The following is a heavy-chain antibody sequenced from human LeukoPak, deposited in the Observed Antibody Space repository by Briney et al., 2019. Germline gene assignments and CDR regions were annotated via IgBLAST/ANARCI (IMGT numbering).Heavy chain of an antibody. J-gene: IGHJ6*03. CDR1: GYTFTGFY. Sequence: ASVKVSCKASGYTFTGFYMHWVRQAPEQGLEWMGWINPNSGDTNYAQKFQGRVTMTRDTSISTAYMELSRLRSDDTAVYYCARDRGVDYCSGGSCSHYYYYMDVWGKGTTVTISS. D-gene: IGHD2-15*01. CDR3: ARDRGVDYCSGGSCSHYYYYMDV. CDR2: INPNSGDT. V-gene: IGHV1-2*02.